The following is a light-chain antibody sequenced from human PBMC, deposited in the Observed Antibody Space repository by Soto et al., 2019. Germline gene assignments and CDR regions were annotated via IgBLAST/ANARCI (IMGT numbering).Light chain of an antibody. CDR1: SSNIGAGYD. CDR2: GNS. Sequence: QLVLTQPPSVSGAPGQRVTISCTGSSSNIGAGYDVHWYQQLPRTAPKLLIYGNSNRPSGVPDRFSGSKSGTSASLAITGLQAEDEADYYCQSYASSLSVYVFGTGTKVTVL. J-gene: IGLJ1*01. CDR3: QSYASSLSVYV. V-gene: IGLV1-40*01.